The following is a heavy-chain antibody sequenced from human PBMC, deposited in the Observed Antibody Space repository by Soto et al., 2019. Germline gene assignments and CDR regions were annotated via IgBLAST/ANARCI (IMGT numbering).Heavy chain of an antibody. V-gene: IGHV4-39*01. CDR2: IYYSGST. D-gene: IGHD1-26*01. Sequence: KTSETLSLTCTVSGGSISSSSHYWGWIRQPPGKGLEWIGYIYYSGSTYYNPSLKSRVTISIDTSKNQFSLKVSSVTAADTALYYCARLREVFDEWERPKPFDSWGQGTLVTVSS. CDR1: GGSISSSSHY. J-gene: IGHJ4*02. CDR3: ARLREVFDEWERPKPFDS.